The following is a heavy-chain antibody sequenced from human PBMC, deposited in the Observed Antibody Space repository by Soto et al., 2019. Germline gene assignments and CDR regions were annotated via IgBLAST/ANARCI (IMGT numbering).Heavy chain of an antibody. J-gene: IGHJ6*03. CDR1: GFTFSSYG. V-gene: IGHV3-33*01. Sequence: QVQLVESGGGVVQPGRSLRLSCAASGFTFSSYGMHWVRQAPGKGLEWVAVIWYDGSNKYYADSVKGRFTISRDNSKNTLYVQMNSLRAEDTAVYYWARDKDDSSRYMDVWGKGTTVTVSS. CDR3: ARDKDDSSRYMDV. CDR2: IWYDGSNK. D-gene: IGHD6-13*01.